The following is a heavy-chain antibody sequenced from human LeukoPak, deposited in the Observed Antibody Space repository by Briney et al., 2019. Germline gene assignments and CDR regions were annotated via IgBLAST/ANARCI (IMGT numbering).Heavy chain of an antibody. CDR2: ISSTGSTT. Sequence: WGSLSLSCAASGFTFSSYEINWVRQAPGKGLEWVSYISSTGSTTYYADSVKGRFTISRDNAKNSLYLQMNSLRAEDTAVYYCARGTGLYDAFDIWGPGRMCTVSS. J-gene: IGHJ3*02. CDR1: GFTFSSYE. CDR3: ARGTGLYDAFDI. V-gene: IGHV3-48*03. D-gene: IGHD3-16*02.